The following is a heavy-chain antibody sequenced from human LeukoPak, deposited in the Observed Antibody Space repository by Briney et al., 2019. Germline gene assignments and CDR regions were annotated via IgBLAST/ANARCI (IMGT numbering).Heavy chain of an antibody. D-gene: IGHD2-2*02. CDR1: GGSISSGDYY. Sequence: PSQTLSLTCTVSGGSISSGDYYWSWIRQPPGKGLEWIGYIYYSGSTYYNPSLKSRVTMSVDTSKNQFSLKLSSVTAADTAVYYCAGEIVVVPAAIVGFDPWGQGTLVTVSS. CDR2: IYYSGST. J-gene: IGHJ5*02. V-gene: IGHV4-30-4*08. CDR3: AGEIVVVPAAIVGFDP.